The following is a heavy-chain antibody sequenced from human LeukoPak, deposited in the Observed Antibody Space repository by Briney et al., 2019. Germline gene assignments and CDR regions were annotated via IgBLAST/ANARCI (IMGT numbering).Heavy chain of an antibody. CDR3: ASSKPEDSSGLRY. CDR2: IKSDGSST. J-gene: IGHJ4*02. D-gene: IGHD6-19*01. CDR1: GFTFSSFSSYW. V-gene: IGHV3-74*01. Sequence: PGGSLRLSCAASGFTFSSFSSYWMHWVRQAPGKGLVWVSRIKSDGSSTSYADSVKGRFTISRDNAKNTLYLQMNSLRAEDTAVYYCASSKPEDSSGLRYWGQGTLVTVSS.